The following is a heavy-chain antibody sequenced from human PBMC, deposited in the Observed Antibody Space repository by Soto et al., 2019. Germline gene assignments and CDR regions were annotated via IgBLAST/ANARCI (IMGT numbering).Heavy chain of an antibody. V-gene: IGHV1-3*05. J-gene: IGHJ4*02. CDR2: INAGNGNT. CDR1: GYTFNGYA. CDR3: ARAVAVPADFDY. Sequence: QVPLVQSGAEEKKPGASVKVSCKASGYTFNGYAMHCVRQAPGQRLEWMGWINAGNGNTKYSQTFQGRVTITRDTSASTAYMELSSLRSEDTAVYYCARAVAVPADFDYWGQGTLVTVSS. D-gene: IGHD6-19*01.